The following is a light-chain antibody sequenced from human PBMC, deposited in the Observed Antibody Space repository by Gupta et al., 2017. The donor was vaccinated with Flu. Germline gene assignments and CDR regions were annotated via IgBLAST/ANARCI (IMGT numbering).Light chain of an antibody. Sequence: QSVLTQPPSASGTPGQRVTIACSGSSSNIGGNTVNWYQQLPGPAPKLLIYSNNQRPSGVPDRFSGSKSGTSGSLAISGLQSEDEADYYCAAWDDSLNGHVFGTGTKVTVL. CDR2: SNN. CDR1: SSNIGGNT. V-gene: IGLV1-44*01. J-gene: IGLJ1*01. CDR3: AAWDDSLNGHV.